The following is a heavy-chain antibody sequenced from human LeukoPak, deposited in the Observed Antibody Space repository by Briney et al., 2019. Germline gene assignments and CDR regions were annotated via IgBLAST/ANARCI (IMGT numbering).Heavy chain of an antibody. CDR2: IKQDGSEK. Sequence: GGSLRLSCAASGFTFSSYWMSWVRQAPGKGLEWVANIKQDGSEKYYVDSVKGRFTISRDNAKNSLYLQMNSLRAEDTAVYYCASAVGSSWYNYYYYYMDVWGKGTTVTVSS. CDR3: ASAVGSSWYNYYYYYMDV. CDR1: GFTFSSYW. V-gene: IGHV3-7*01. J-gene: IGHJ6*03. D-gene: IGHD6-13*01.